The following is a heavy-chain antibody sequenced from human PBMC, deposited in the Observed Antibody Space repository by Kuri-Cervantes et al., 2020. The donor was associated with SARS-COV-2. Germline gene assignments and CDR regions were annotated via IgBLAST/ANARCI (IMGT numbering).Heavy chain of an antibody. J-gene: IGHJ4*02. D-gene: IGHD2-21*02. V-gene: IGHV3-30*18. Sequence: GGSLRLSCAASGFTFSSYGMHWVRQAPGKGLEWVAVISYDGSNKYYAGSVKGRFTISRDNSKNTLYLQMNSLRAEDTAVYYCAKATLGNCGGDCYSPVSFDYWGQGTLVTVSS. CDR1: GFTFSSYG. CDR2: ISYDGSNK. CDR3: AKATLGNCGGDCYSPVSFDY.